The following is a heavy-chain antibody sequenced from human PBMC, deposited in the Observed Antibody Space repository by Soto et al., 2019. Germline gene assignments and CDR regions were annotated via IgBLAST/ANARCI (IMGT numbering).Heavy chain of an antibody. V-gene: IGHV4-39*01. CDR2: IYYSGST. Sequence: WEPLSVTRTVCDASISSSSYYWGWIRQPPGKGLEWIGSIYYSGSTYYNPSLKSRVTISVDTSKNQFSLKLSSVTAADTAVYYCATLWFGEGNYWGQGTLVTVS. CDR1: DASISSSSYY. D-gene: IGHD3-10*01. J-gene: IGHJ4*02. CDR3: ATLWFGEGNY.